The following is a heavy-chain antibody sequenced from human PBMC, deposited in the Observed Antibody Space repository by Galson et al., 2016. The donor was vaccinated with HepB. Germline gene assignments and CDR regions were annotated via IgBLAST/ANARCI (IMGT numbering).Heavy chain of an antibody. CDR1: GGSISSGGYY. V-gene: IGHV4-31*03. Sequence: TLSLTCTVSGGSISSGGYYWSWIRHHPGEGQEWIGYIYHSGNAYYNASLKSRVTISVDTSKNQFFLKLTSLTAADTAVYFCARGGRKGLWGYYFDYWGQGTLVTVSS. CDR3: ARGGRKGLWGYYFDY. D-gene: IGHD3-16*01. CDR2: IYHSGNA. J-gene: IGHJ4*02.